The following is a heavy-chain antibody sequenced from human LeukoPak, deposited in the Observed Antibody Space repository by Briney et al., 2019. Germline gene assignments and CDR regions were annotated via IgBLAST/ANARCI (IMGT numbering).Heavy chain of an antibody. V-gene: IGHV3-48*03. CDR1: GFSVSSYG. CDR3: ARDRSGWYYFDH. CDR2: ISTSGTSM. Sequence: GGSLRLSCAASGFSVSSYGFNWVRQAPGRGLEWVSYISTSGTSMYYAGSVRGRFTVSRDNAKNSLYLQMNNLRAEDTAVYYCARDRSGWYYFDHWGQGTLVTVSS. J-gene: IGHJ4*02. D-gene: IGHD6-19*01.